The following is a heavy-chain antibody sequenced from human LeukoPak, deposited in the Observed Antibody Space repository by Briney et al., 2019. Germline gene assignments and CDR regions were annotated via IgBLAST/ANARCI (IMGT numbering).Heavy chain of an antibody. CDR2: XXXRSKWYN. CDR3: ARELSGWYGDHDAFDI. Sequence: SQTLSLTCAISGXSXXSNSAAWNWIXXXXXXXLXXLGXXXXRSKWYNDYAVSVKSRITINPDTSKNQFSLQLNSVTPEDTAVYYCARELSGWYGDHDAFDIWGQGTMVTVSS. V-gene: IGHV6-1*01. CDR1: GXSXXSNSAA. J-gene: IGHJ3*02. D-gene: IGHD6-19*01.